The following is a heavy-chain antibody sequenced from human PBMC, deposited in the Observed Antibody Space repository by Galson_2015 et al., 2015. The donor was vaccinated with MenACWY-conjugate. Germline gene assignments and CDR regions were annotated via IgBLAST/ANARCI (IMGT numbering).Heavy chain of an antibody. J-gene: IGHJ4*02. Sequence: ETLSLTCTVSGASVGSTGHYWSWIRQPPGKGLEWIGYIYYSGTTNYNPSLKSRVTISVDTSENQFSLRLRSVTAADTAVYYCARVIPRKYTTTWNVYYFDYWGQGTLVTVSS. D-gene: IGHD1-1*01. V-gene: IGHV4-61*08. CDR1: GASVGSTGHY. CDR3: ARVIPRKYTTTWNVYYFDY. CDR2: IYYSGTT.